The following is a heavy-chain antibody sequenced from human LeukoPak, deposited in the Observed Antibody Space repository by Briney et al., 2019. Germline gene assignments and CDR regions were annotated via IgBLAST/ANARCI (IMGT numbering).Heavy chain of an antibody. D-gene: IGHD2-15*01. CDR1: GFAFSSYP. CDR3: AKDCSCDT. CDR2: ICGGGDTT. J-gene: IGHJ5*02. Sequence: GGSLRLSCAASGFAFSSYPMSWVRQPPGKGLEWVSAICGGGDTTAYAASVQGRSTISRDNTKNTLSLQVNTLRVEDTAVYYCAKDCSCDTWGQGTLGTVSS. V-gene: IGHV3-23*01.